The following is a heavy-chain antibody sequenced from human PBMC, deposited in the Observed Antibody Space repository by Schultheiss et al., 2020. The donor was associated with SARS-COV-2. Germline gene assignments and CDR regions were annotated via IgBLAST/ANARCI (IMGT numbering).Heavy chain of an antibody. D-gene: IGHD2-2*02. CDR1: GGSIRSGESY. V-gene: IGHV4-39*02. J-gene: IGHJ3*02. Sequence: SQTLSLTCTVSGGSIRSGESYWSWIRQPPGKGLEWIGSIFHIGSTYYNPSLKSRLTISIDTSKNHFSLKLSSVTAADTAVYYCATCGSTSCYSLDAFDIWGQGTMVTVSS. CDR2: IFHIGST. CDR3: ATCGSTSCYSLDAFDI.